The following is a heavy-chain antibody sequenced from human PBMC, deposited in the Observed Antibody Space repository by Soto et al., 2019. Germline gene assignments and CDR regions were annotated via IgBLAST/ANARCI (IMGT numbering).Heavy chain of an antibody. V-gene: IGHV5-10-1*01. J-gene: IGHJ4*02. CDR1: GYSFTSYW. CDR3: AIPFDYGSGSQVQIDY. Sequence: LGESLKISCKGSGYSFTSYWISWVRQMPGKGLEWMGRIDPSDSYTNYSPSFQGHVTISADKSISTAYLQWSSLKASDTAMYYCAIPFDYGSGSQVQIDYWGQGTLVTVSS. D-gene: IGHD3-10*01. CDR2: IDPSDSYT.